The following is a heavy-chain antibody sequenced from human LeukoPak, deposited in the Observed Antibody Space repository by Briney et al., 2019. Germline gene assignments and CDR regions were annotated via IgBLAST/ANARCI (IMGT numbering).Heavy chain of an antibody. Sequence: ASVKVSCKASGYTFTSYYMHWVRQAPGQGLEWMGIINSSGGSTSYAQKFQGRVTMTRDTSTSTVYMELSSLRSEDTAVYYCARDPEAYWELTSLDYWGQGTLVTVSS. V-gene: IGHV1-46*01. D-gene: IGHD1-26*01. CDR3: ARDPEAYWELTSLDY. J-gene: IGHJ4*02. CDR2: INSSGGST. CDR1: GYTFTSYY.